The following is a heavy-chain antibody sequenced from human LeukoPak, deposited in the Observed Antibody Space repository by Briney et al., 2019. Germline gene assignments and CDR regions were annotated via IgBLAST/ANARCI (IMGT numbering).Heavy chain of an antibody. Sequence: SETLSLTCAVYGGSFSGYYWSWIRQPPGKGLEWIGEINHSGSTNYNPSLKSRVTISVDTSKNQFSLKLSSVTAADTAVYYCARANVLRYFDWLSGGAFDIWGQGTMVTVSS. CDR2: INHSGST. D-gene: IGHD3-9*01. CDR3: ARANVLRYFDWLSGGAFDI. CDR1: GGSFSGYY. V-gene: IGHV4-34*01. J-gene: IGHJ3*02.